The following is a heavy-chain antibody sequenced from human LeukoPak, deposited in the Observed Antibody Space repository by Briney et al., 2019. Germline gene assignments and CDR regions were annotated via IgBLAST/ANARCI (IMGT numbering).Heavy chain of an antibody. Sequence: GGSLRLSCAASGFTFSSYAMSWVRQAPGKGLEWVARIKAKIHGETIDYAAPVRGRFIISRDDSRNTVYLQMNSLKFEDTAMYYCTRRSTIWGRGTRVTVSS. CDR1: GFTFSSYA. D-gene: IGHD5-24*01. CDR3: TRRSTI. CDR2: IKAKIHGETI. J-gene: IGHJ4*02. V-gene: IGHV3-15*01.